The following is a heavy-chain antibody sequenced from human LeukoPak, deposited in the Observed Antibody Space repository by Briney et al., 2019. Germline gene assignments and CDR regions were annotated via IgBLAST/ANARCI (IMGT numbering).Heavy chain of an antibody. V-gene: IGHV4-38-2*02. CDR2: IYHSGST. D-gene: IGHD2-2*01. J-gene: IGHJ4*02. CDR3: ARGGYCSSTSCYPGLPDY. CDR1: GYSISSGYY. Sequence: SETLSLTCTVSGYSISSGYYWGWIRQPPGKGLEWIGSIYHSGSTYYNASLKSRVTISVDTSKNQFSLKLSSVTAADTAVYYCARGGYCSSTSCYPGLPDYWGQGTLVTVSS.